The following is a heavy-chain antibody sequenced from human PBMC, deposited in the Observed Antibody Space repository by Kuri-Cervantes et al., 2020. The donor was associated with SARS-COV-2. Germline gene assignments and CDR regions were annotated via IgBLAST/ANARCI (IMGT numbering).Heavy chain of an antibody. V-gene: IGHV4-30-2*01. CDR2: IHHRGTT. Sequence: LRLSCSVSGDSITNGVYYWSWIRQPPGKGLEWIGYIHHRGTTYATLTSQVSMSIDRSKNQFSLKLRSVTAADTAVYYCAGLGATTVKVAFDIWGQGTMVTVSS. D-gene: IGHD1-26*01. CDR3: AGLGATTVKVAFDI. J-gene: IGHJ3*02. CDR1: GDSITNGVYY.